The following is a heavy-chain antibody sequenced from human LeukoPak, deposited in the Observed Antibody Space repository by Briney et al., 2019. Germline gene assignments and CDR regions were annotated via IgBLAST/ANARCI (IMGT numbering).Heavy chain of an antibody. CDR2: INPNSGDT. CDR3: ARGPMITFGGVII. CDR1: GYTFTDYY. V-gene: IGHV1-2*02. D-gene: IGHD3-16*02. J-gene: IGHJ4*02. Sequence: ASVKVSCKASGYTFTDYYLHWVRQAPGQGLEWMGWINPNSGDTKSAQNFQGRVTMTRDTSISTAYMELSRLTSDDTAVYYCARGPMITFGGVIIWGQGTLVTVSS.